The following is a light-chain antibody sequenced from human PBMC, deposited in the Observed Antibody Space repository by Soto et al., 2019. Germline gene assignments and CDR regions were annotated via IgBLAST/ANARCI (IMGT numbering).Light chain of an antibody. Sequence: QSALTQPASVSGSPGQSITISCTGTSDDVGGHNYVSWYQQHPGKAPKLMIFEVNNRPSGVSNRFSGSKSGNTASLTISGLQAEDEADYYCSSYTSSSTWVFGGGTKLTVL. CDR1: SDDVGGHNY. CDR2: EVN. CDR3: SSYTSSSTWV. J-gene: IGLJ3*02. V-gene: IGLV2-14*01.